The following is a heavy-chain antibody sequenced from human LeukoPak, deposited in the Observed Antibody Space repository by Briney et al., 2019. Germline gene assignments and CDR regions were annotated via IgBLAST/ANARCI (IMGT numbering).Heavy chain of an antibody. CDR3: ARVAYDILTGHFDY. CDR2: IKPDGSEK. V-gene: IGHV3-7*03. Sequence: GGSLRLSCAGSGFNFRDHWMSWLRQAPEKGPEWVAHIKPDGSEKYYVDSVKGRFIISRDDARNSLSLQMNSLRAEDTALYYCARVAYDILTGHFDYWGQGTLVTVSS. J-gene: IGHJ4*02. CDR1: GFNFRDHW. D-gene: IGHD3-9*01.